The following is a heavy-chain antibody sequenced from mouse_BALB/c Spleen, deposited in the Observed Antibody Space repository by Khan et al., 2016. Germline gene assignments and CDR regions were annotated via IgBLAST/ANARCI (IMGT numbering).Heavy chain of an antibody. CDR2: INTNTGEP. D-gene: IGHD2-3*01. CDR3: ARWLLSVMDY. CDR1: GYTFTNYG. J-gene: IGHJ4*01. V-gene: IGHV9-3*02. Sequence: QIQLVQSGPELKKPGETVKISCKASGYTFTNYGLNWVKQAPGKGLKWMGWINTNTGEPTYAEEFKGRFAFSLETSAITAYLQINTLKNADTTTYFCARWLLSVMDYWGQGTSVTVSS.